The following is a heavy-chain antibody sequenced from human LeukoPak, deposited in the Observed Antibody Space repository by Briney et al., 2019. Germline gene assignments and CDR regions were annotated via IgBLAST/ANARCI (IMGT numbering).Heavy chain of an antibody. CDR2: IFSGGGT. J-gene: IGHJ3*02. D-gene: IGHD2-15*01. Sequence: GGSLRLSCAASGFTVSSSYMNWVRQAPGKGLEWVSLIFSGGGTYYADSVKGRFTISRDNSKNTLFLQMSSLRAEDTAVYYCARGGVVYPDSFDIWGRGTMVTVSS. CDR3: ARGGVVYPDSFDI. CDR1: GFTVSSSY. V-gene: IGHV3-66*01.